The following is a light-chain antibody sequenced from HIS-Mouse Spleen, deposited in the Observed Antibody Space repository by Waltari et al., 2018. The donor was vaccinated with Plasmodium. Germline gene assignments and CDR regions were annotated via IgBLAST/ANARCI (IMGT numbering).Light chain of an antibody. J-gene: IGLJ3*02. CDR2: EDS. V-gene: IGLV3-10*01. CDR3: YSTDSSGNHRV. Sequence: SYELTKPPSVSVSPGQTARITCSGDALQKNYAYWYQQKSGQAPVLVIYEDSKRPSGIPERFSGSSSGTMATLTISGAQVEDEADYYCYSTDSSGNHRVFGGGTKLTVL. CDR1: ALQKNY.